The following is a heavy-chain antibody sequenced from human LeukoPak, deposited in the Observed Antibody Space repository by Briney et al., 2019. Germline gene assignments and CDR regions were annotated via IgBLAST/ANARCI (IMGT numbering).Heavy chain of an antibody. CDR3: ARYIVARAFDI. D-gene: IGHD2-21*01. CDR2: ISYSGNT. J-gene: IGHJ3*02. V-gene: IGHV4-39*01. Sequence: SETLSLTCTVSGGSIISSDYHWGWVRQPPGKGLEWIGTISYSGNTDYNPSLRSRVTISVDTSNNQFSLKLSSVTAADTAVYYCARYIVARAFDIWGQGTMVTVSS. CDR1: GGSIISSDYH.